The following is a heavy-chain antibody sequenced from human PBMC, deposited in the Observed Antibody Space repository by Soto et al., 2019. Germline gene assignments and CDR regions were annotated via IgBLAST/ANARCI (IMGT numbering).Heavy chain of an antibody. CDR2: ISYDGSNK. CDR3: ARDFGTSTVPTAPSDY. J-gene: IGHJ4*02. V-gene: IGHV3-30-3*01. CDR1: GFTFSSYA. D-gene: IGHD4-17*01. Sequence: QVQLVESGGGVVQPGRSLRLSCAASGFTFSSYAMHWVRQAPGKGLEWVAVISYDGSNKYYADSVKGRFTISRDNSKNPLYLQMNSLRAEDTAVYYCARDFGTSTVPTAPSDYWGQGTLVTVSS.